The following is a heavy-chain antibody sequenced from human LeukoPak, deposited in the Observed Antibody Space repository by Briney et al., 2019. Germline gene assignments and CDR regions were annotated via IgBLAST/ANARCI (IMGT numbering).Heavy chain of an antibody. CDR3: ARGATIPNPFDY. J-gene: IGHJ4*02. D-gene: IGHD5-12*01. CDR1: GGSISSYY. V-gene: IGHV4-59*01. CDR2: IYYSGST. Sequence: SETLSLTCTVSGGSISSYYWSWIRQLPGKGLEWIGYIYYSGSTNYNPSLTSRVTISVDTSKNQFSLKLSSVTAADTAVYYCARGATIPNPFDYWGQGTLVTVSS.